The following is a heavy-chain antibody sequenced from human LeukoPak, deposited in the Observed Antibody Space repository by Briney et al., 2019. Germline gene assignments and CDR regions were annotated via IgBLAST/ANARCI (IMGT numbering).Heavy chain of an antibody. CDR2: IKQAGSEN. V-gene: IGHV3-7*03. J-gene: IGHJ4*02. Sequence: GGSLRLSCAASGFIFSSYWMTWVRQAPGKGLEWVANIKQAGSENSYVDSVKGRFTISRDNGKNSLYLQINSLRAEDTAVYYCARGDYYYGSGSYSGFDYWGQGTLVTVSS. CDR3: ARGDYYYGSGSYSGFDY. D-gene: IGHD3-10*01. CDR1: GFIFSSYW.